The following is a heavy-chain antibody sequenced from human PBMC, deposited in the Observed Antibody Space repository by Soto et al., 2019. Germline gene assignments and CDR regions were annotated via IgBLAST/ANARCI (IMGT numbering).Heavy chain of an antibody. D-gene: IGHD2-2*01. CDR2: ISYSGST. CDR1: GGSISSSSHH. CDR3: ARLHGYCISTSCYGYYGMDV. Sequence: PSETLSLTCTVSGGSISSSSHHWGWVRQPPGKGLEWIGSISYSGSTYYNTSLKSRVTMSVDTSKNQFSLKLSFVTAADMVVYYFARLHGYCISTSCYGYYGMDVWGQGTTVT. V-gene: IGHV4-39*01. J-gene: IGHJ6*02.